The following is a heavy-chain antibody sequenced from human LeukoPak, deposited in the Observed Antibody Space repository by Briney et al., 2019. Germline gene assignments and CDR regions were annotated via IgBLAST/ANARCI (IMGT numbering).Heavy chain of an antibody. CDR2: IKEDGSEK. V-gene: IGHV3-7*01. J-gene: IGHJ4*02. D-gene: IGHD6-13*01. Sequence: GGSLRLSCAASGFTFSNYWMSWVRQAPGKGLEWVANIKEDGSEKYYVDSVKGRFTISRDNARNSLYLQMNSLRAEDTALYYCASGRQLGYWGQGTLVTVSS. CDR3: ASGRQLGY. CDR1: GFTFSNYW.